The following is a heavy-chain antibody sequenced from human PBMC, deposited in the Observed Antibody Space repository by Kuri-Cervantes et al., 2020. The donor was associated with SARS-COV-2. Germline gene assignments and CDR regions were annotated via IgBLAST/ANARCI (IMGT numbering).Heavy chain of an antibody. J-gene: IGHJ4*02. CDR2: IWYDGSNK. Sequence: GGSLRLSCAASGFIFSSYGMHWVRQAPGKGLEWVAVIWYDGSNKYYADSVKGRFTISRDNSKNTLYLQMNSLRAEDTAVYYCAKAGGYCSSTSCYPYYFDYWGQGTLVTVSS. CDR1: GFIFSSYG. D-gene: IGHD2-2*03. CDR3: AKAGGYCSSTSCYPYYFDY. V-gene: IGHV3-33*06.